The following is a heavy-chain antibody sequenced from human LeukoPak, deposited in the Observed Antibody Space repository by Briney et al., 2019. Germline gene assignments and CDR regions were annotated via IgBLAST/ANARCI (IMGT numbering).Heavy chain of an antibody. D-gene: IGHD2-15*01. V-gene: IGHV1-2*02. CDR3: ARDTTDYCSGGTCYPN. Sequence: ASVKVSCKASGYTFTGYYMHWVRQAPGQGLEWMGWINPNSGGTNYAQKFQGRVTMTRDTSISTVYMELNRLTSDDTAVYYCARDTTDYCSGGTCYPNWGQGTLVTVSS. CDR2: INPNSGGT. J-gene: IGHJ4*02. CDR1: GYTFTGYY.